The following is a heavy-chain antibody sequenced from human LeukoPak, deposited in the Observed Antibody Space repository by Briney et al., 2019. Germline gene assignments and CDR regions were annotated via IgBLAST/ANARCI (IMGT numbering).Heavy chain of an antibody. J-gene: IGHJ4*02. CDR3: TTDFGIAAAGLADYFDY. CDR2: IKQDGSEK. CDR1: GFTFSSYW. D-gene: IGHD6-13*01. V-gene: IGHV3-7*03. Sequence: GGSLRLSCAASGFTFSSYWMSWVRQAPGKGLEWVANIKQDGSEKYYVDSVKGRFTISRDNAKNSLYLQMNSLKTEDTAVYYCTTDFGIAAAGLADYFDYWGQGTLVTVSS.